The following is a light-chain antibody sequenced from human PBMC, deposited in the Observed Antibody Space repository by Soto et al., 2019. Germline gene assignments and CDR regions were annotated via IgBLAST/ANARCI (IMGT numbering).Light chain of an antibody. V-gene: IGKV3-15*01. J-gene: IGKJ1*01. CDR1: QSINGN. Sequence: EIIMTQSPATLSVSPGERVTLSCRASQSINGNLAWYQHKPGQAPRLLISAASARATGFPARFSGSGSGTEFTLTISSLQSEDFAVYYCQQYNNWPGTFGQGTKVEIK. CDR2: AAS. CDR3: QQYNNWPGT.